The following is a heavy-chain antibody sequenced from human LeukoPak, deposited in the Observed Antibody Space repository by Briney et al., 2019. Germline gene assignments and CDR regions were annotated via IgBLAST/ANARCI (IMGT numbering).Heavy chain of an antibody. CDR2: ISSSNSNI. Sequence: GGSLRLSCAASGFTFSSYGMNWVRQAPGKGLEWVSYISSSNSNINYADFVKGRFTISRDNARNSLYLRMNSLRAEDTALYYCARDGRYDFWSGSSSYFDCWGQGTLVTVSS. CDR3: ARDGRYDFWSGSSSYFDC. V-gene: IGHV3-48*01. D-gene: IGHD3-3*01. CDR1: GFTFSSYG. J-gene: IGHJ4*02.